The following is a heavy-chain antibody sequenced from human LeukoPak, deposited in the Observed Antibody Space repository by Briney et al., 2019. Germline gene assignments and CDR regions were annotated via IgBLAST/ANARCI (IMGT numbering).Heavy chain of an antibody. J-gene: IGHJ6*03. CDR1: GGSFSGYY. CDR2: INHSGRT. CDR3: ARCSQYCSSTSCYISYYYYMDV. Sequence: SETLSLTCAVYGGSFSGYYWSWIRQPPGKGLEWIGEINHSGRTNYNPSLKSRVTISVDTSKNQFSLKLSSMTAADTAVYYCARCSQYCSSTSCYISYYYYMDVWGKGTTVTVSS. V-gene: IGHV4-34*01. D-gene: IGHD2-2*02.